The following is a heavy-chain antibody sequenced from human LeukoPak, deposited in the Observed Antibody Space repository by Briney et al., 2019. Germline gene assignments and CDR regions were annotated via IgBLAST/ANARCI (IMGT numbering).Heavy chain of an antibody. D-gene: IGHD3-10*01. CDR1: GYTFTGYY. V-gene: IGHV1-2*04. Sequence: ASVKVSCKASGYTFTGYYMHWVRQAPGQGLEWMGWINPNSGGTNYAQKFQGWVTMTRDTSISTAYMELSRLRSDDTAVYYCATPYGSGSKDLDYWGQGTLVTVSS. CDR3: ATPYGSGSKDLDY. CDR2: INPNSGGT. J-gene: IGHJ4*02.